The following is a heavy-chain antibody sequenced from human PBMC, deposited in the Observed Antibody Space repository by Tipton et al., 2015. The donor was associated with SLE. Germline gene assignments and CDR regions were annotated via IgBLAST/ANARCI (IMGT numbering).Heavy chain of an antibody. CDR3: VRSDQGMD. CDR1: GASMSIHH. Sequence: TLSLTCTVSGASMSIHHWSWIRHPPGKGLEWIGYFHYGGYTDYNHTLKSRVTISADTSKSRFSLTLKFVTAADTAVYYCVRSDQGMDWGQGTLVTVSS. V-gene: IGHV4-59*11. CDR2: FHYGGYT. J-gene: IGHJ4*02.